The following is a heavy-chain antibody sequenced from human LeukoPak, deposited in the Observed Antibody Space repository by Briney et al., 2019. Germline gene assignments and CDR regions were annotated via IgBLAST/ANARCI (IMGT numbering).Heavy chain of an antibody. Sequence: ALVKVSCKASGYTFTGYYMHWVRQAPGQGLEWMGWINPNSGGTNYAQKFQGRVTMTRDTSISTAYMELSRLRSDDTAVYYCARARAIFGNFDYWGQGTLVTVSS. D-gene: IGHD3-3*01. CDR3: ARARAIFGNFDY. CDR2: INPNSGGT. J-gene: IGHJ4*02. CDR1: GYTFTGYY. V-gene: IGHV1-2*02.